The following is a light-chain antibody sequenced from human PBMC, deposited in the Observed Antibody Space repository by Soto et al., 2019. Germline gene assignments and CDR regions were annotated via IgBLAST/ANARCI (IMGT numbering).Light chain of an antibody. Sequence: EIVMTQSPATLSVSPGEKATLSCRASQSVRTNLAWYQQKPGQTPRLLMYGASTRATGVPARFSGSGSGTEFTLTISSLQSEDFAVYYWQQYKDLYTFGQGTKLEIK. V-gene: IGKV3-15*01. J-gene: IGKJ2*01. CDR3: QQYKDLYT. CDR1: QSVRTN. CDR2: GAS.